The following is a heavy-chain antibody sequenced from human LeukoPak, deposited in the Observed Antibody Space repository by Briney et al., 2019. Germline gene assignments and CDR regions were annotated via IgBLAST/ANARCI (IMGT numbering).Heavy chain of an antibody. D-gene: IGHD1/OR15-1a*01. CDR2: VTASGAAT. J-gene: IGHJ4*02. CDR1: GFKFGGYT. V-gene: IGHV3-23*01. CDR3: AKDKVPDSRWNIDY. Sequence: PGGSLRLSCVGSGFKFGGYTSNWVRQAPGKGLEWVAGVTASGAATYYADSVRGRFTISRDNSKTTVYLQMNSLRGEDTALYYCAKDKVPDSRWNIDYWGQGTLVTVSS.